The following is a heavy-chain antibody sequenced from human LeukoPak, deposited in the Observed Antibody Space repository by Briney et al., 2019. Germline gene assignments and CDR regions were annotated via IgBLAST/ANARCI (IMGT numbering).Heavy chain of an antibody. D-gene: IGHD3-22*01. CDR1: GFSLRNYW. Sequence: PGGSLRLSCAASGFSLRNYWMSWVRQAPGKGLEWVANINQDGSEKYYVDSVKGRFAISRDNAENSLYLQMNSLRAEDTAVYYCARDTSGFGRFDTWGQGTLVTVSS. CDR3: ARDTSGFGRFDT. V-gene: IGHV3-7*01. CDR2: INQDGSEK. J-gene: IGHJ5*02.